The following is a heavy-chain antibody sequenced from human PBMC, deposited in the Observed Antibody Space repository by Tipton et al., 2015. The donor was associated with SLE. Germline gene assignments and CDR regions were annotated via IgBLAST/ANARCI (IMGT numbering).Heavy chain of an antibody. CDR1: GFTFSNYA. CDR2: IYSGGST. CDR3: AVTYDAFDI. V-gene: IGHV3-66*02. Sequence: SLRLSCEASGFTFSNYAMTWVRQAPGKGLEWVSVIYSGGSTYYADSVKGRFTISRDNSKNTLYLQMNSLRAEDTAVYYCAVTYDAFDIWGQGTMVTVSS. D-gene: IGHD2-21*02. J-gene: IGHJ3*02.